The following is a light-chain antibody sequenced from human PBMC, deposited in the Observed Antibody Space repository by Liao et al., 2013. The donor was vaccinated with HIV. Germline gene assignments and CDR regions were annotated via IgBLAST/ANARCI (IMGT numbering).Light chain of an antibody. CDR3: QAWASNTVI. J-gene: IGLJ2*01. CDR2: QDT. V-gene: IGLV3-21*01. CDR1: NIGSKS. Sequence: SYELTQPPSVSVAPGKTARITCGGKNIGSKSVHWYQQKPGQSPVLILYQDTNRPSGIPERFSGSTSGNAATLTISGTQPVDEADYYCQAWASNTVIFGGGTKLTVL.